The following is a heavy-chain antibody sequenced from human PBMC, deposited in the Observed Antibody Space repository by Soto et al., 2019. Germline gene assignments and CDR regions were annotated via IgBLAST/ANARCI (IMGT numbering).Heavy chain of an antibody. CDR3: SIGGGGESGPMRTHWFAP. V-gene: IGHV1-69*02. CDR1: GGTFNNYV. Sequence: QVQLEQSGAEVKKPGSSLKVSCKASGGTFNNYVFSWVRQAPGQGLEWMGRLVPKNNVATYAQSFQGRVTIVAGEQTGPISLEVSSLASRPTALYFCSIGGGGESGPMRTHWFAPWGQGTLVTVSS. CDR2: LVPKNNVA. J-gene: IGHJ5*02. D-gene: IGHD3-16*01.